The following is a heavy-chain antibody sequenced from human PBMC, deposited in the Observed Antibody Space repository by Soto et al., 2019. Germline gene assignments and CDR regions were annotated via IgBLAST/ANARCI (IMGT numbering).Heavy chain of an antibody. D-gene: IGHD3-10*01. CDR3: VRVGDRFVCNVINDAFDI. CDR2: ISYDGSNK. Sequence: QVQLVEFGGGVVQPGGSLRLSCEVSGFTFSIYGVQWVRQAPGKGLECVAGISYDGSNKYYVDSVKGRFTIYRDNSKSMLYLQMNSLRPEDTAVYYCVRVGDRFVCNVINDAFDIWGLGTKVTVAS. V-gene: IGHV3-30*03. J-gene: IGHJ3*02. CDR1: GFTFSIYG.